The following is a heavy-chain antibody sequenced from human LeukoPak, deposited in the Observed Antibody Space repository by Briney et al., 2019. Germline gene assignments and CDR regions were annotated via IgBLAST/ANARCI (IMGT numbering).Heavy chain of an antibody. J-gene: IGHJ4*02. CDR2: INHSGST. CDR1: GGSFSGYF. Sequence: SETLSLTCAVYGGSFSGYFWSWIRQPPGKGLEWIGEINHSGSTNYNPSLKSRVTISVDTSKNQFSLKLSSVTAADTAVYYCARHKSDYGDYHAHWGQGTLVTVSS. D-gene: IGHD4-17*01. V-gene: IGHV4-34*01. CDR3: ARHKSDYGDYHAH.